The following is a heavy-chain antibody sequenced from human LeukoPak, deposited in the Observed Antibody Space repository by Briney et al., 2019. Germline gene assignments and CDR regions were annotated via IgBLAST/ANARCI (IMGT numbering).Heavy chain of an antibody. CDR3: AKWGDYDVLTGYYVSDF. Sequence: PGASLRLSCAASGFIFSNYAMYWVRQAPGKGLEWVSAISGRSGSTYYADSVKGRFTISRDNSKNTLYLQMNSLRADDTAVYYCAKWGDYDVLTGYYVSDFWGQGTLVTVSS. J-gene: IGHJ4*02. V-gene: IGHV3-23*01. D-gene: IGHD3-9*01. CDR2: ISGRSGST. CDR1: GFIFSNYA.